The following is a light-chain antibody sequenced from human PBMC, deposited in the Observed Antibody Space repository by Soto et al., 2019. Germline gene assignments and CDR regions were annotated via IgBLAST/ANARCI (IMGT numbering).Light chain of an antibody. Sequence: EIVLTQSPGTLSLSPGERATLSCRASQSVSSSYLAWYQQKPGQAPRLLIYGASSRATCIPGRFSGSVSETDFTLTISILEPEDFAVYYCQQYCSSPWTFGQGTKLEIK. CDR2: GAS. CDR3: QQYCSSPWT. V-gene: IGKV3-20*01. CDR1: QSVSSSY. J-gene: IGKJ2*02.